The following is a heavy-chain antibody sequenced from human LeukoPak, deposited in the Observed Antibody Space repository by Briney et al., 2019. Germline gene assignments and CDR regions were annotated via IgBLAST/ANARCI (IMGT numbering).Heavy chain of an antibody. Sequence: PSQTLSLTCTVSGGSISSGSYYWSWIRQPAGKGLEWIGRIYTSGSTNYNPSLKSRVTISVDTSKNQFSLKLSSVTAADTAVYYCARDSSSWHYYYYYMDVWGKGTTVTVSS. CDR3: ARDSSSWHYYYYYMDV. V-gene: IGHV4-61*02. J-gene: IGHJ6*03. CDR2: IYTSGST. D-gene: IGHD6-13*01. CDR1: GGSISSGSYY.